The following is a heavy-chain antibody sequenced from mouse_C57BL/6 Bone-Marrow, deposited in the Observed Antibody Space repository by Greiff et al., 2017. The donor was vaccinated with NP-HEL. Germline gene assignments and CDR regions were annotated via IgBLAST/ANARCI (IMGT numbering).Heavy chain of an antibody. CDR1: GFTFSDYG. D-gene: IGHD2-3*01. CDR2: ISSGSSTI. J-gene: IGHJ3*01. Sequence: EVKLVESGGGLVKPGGSLKLSCAASGFTFSDYGMHWVRQAPEKGLEWVAYISSGSSTIYYADTVKGRFTISRDNAKNTLFLQMTSLRTEDTAMYYCANIYDGYLAWFAYWGQGTLVTVSA. CDR3: ANIYDGYLAWFAY. V-gene: IGHV5-17*01.